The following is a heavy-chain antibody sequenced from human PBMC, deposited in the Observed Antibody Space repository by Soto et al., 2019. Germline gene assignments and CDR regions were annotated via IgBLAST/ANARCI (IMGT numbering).Heavy chain of an antibody. V-gene: IGHV5-51*01. Sequence: GESLKISGKGSGYSFTSYWIGWVRQMPGKGLEWMGIIYPGDSDTRYSPSFQGQVTISADKSISTAYLQWSSLKASDTAMYYCAILPTAGGDAFDIWGQGTMVTVSS. D-gene: IGHD2-21*02. J-gene: IGHJ3*02. CDR3: AILPTAGGDAFDI. CDR1: GYSFTSYW. CDR2: IYPGDSDT.